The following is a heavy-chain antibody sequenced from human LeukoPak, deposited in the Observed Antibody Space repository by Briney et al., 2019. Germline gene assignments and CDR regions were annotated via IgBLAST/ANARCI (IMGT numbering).Heavy chain of an antibody. CDR2: IYYSGST. D-gene: IGHD5-18*01. CDR3: ARRNLDTAMVTGYYYYMDV. Sequence: PSETLSLTCTVSGGSISSYYWSWIRQPPGKGLEWIGYIYYSGSTNYNPSLKSRVTISVDTSKNQFSLKLSSVTAADTAVYYCARRNLDTAMVTGYYYYMDVWGKGTTVTVPS. V-gene: IGHV4-59*01. CDR1: GGSISSYY. J-gene: IGHJ6*03.